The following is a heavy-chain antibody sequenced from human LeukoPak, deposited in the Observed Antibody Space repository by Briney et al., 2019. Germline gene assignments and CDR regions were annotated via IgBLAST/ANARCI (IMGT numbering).Heavy chain of an antibody. CDR1: GFTFSSYA. J-gene: IGHJ4*02. CDR2: IRYDGSNK. D-gene: IGHD2-21*02. CDR3: AKDRVAVTPGYYFDY. Sequence: GGSLRLSCAASGFTFSSYAMHWVRQAPGKGLEWGAFIRYDGSNKYDADSVKGRFTISRDNAKNTMYLQMNSLRAEDTTVYYCAKDRVAVTPGYYFDYWGQGTLVTVSS. V-gene: IGHV3-30*02.